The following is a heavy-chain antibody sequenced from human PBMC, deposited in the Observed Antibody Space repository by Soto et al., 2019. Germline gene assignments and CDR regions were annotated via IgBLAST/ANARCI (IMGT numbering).Heavy chain of an antibody. CDR2: ISYDGSNK. V-gene: IGHV3-30-3*01. CDR1: GFTFSSYA. CDR3: ARDLYCSGGSCYGSWFDP. J-gene: IGHJ5*02. Sequence: GGSLRLSCAASGFTFSSYAMHWVRQAPGKGLEWVAVISYDGSNKYYADSVKGRFTISRDNSKNTLYLQMNSLRAEDTAVYYCARDLYCSGGSCYGSWFDPWGQGTLVTVSS. D-gene: IGHD2-15*01.